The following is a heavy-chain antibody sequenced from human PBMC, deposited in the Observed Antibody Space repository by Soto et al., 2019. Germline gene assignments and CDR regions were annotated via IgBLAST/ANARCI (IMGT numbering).Heavy chain of an antibody. J-gene: IGHJ3*02. CDR1: GGCISRYY. CDR2: IYYSGST. V-gene: IGHV4-59*01. D-gene: IGHD3-10*01. Sequence: PSEPVSLTCTVSGGCISRYYWSWIRQPPGKGLEWIGYIYYSGSTNYNPSLKSRVTISVDTSKNQFSLKLSSVTAADTAVYYCAGRYGSAFDIWGQGTMVTVSS. CDR3: AGRYGSAFDI.